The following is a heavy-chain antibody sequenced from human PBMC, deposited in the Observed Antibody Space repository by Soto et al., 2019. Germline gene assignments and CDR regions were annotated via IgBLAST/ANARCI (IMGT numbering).Heavy chain of an antibody. V-gene: IGHV3-30-3*02. Sequence: GGSLRLSCAASGFTFSSYAMHWVRQAPGKGLEWVAVISYDGSNKYYADSVKGRFTISRDNSKNTLYLQMNSLRAEDTAVYYCAKRSGYSYGYKPWGQGTRVTVSS. CDR2: ISYDGSNK. CDR1: GFTFSSYA. D-gene: IGHD5-18*01. CDR3: AKRSGYSYGYKP. J-gene: IGHJ4*02.